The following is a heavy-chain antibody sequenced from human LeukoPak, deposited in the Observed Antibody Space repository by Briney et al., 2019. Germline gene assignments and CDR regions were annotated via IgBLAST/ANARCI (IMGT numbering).Heavy chain of an antibody. V-gene: IGHV1-69*04. D-gene: IGHD2-21*02. CDR1: GGTFSSYA. J-gene: IGHJ4*02. CDR2: IIPILGIA. Sequence: SVKVSCKASGGTFSSYAISWVRQAPGQGLEWTGRIIPILGIANYAQKFQGRVTITADKSTSTAYMELSSLRSEDTAVYYCARDPSVTATGGYWGQGTLVTVSS. CDR3: ARDPSVTATGGY.